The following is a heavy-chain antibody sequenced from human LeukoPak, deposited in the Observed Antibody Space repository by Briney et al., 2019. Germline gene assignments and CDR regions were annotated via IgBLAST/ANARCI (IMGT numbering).Heavy chain of an antibody. CDR3: ARVYSGSYFEFDP. D-gene: IGHD1-26*01. J-gene: IGHJ5*02. CDR1: GGSISSSSYY. V-gene: IGHV4-39*01. Sequence: PSETLSLTCTVSGGSISSSSYYWGWIRQPPGKGLEWIGSIYYSGSTYYNPSLKSRVTISVDTSKNQFSLKLSSVTAADTAVYYCARVYSGSYFEFDPGGQGTLVTVSS. CDR2: IYYSGST.